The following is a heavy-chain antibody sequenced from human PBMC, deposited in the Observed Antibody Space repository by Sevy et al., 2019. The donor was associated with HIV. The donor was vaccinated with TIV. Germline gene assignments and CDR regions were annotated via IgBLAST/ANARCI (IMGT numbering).Heavy chain of an antibody. CDR1: GGSVSSGSYY. J-gene: IGHJ4*02. D-gene: IGHD2-8*01. CDR3: ASIERYCTNGVCSHFDY. CDR2: IYYSGRT. Sequence: SETLSLTCTVSGGSVSSGSYYWSWIRQPPGKGLEWIGYIYYSGRTNYNPSLKSRVTISVDTCKNQSSLKLSSVTAADTAVYYCASIERYCTNGVCSHFDYWGQGTLVTVSS. V-gene: IGHV4-61*01.